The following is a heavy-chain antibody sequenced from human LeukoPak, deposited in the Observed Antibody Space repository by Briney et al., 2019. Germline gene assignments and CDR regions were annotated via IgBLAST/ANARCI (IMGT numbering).Heavy chain of an antibody. D-gene: IGHD1-1*01. Sequence: GGSLRLSCAASGFTFSSYAMYWVRQAPGKGLEWVSAISSSGGSTYYADSVKGRFTISRDNSENTVHLQMNSLRAEDTAVYYCAKGQLGTFDYWGQGTLVTVSS. CDR2: ISSSGGST. V-gene: IGHV3-23*01. J-gene: IGHJ4*02. CDR1: GFTFSSYA. CDR3: AKGQLGTFDY.